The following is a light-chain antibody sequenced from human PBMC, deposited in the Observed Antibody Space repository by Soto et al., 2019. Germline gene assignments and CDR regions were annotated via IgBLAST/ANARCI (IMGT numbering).Light chain of an antibody. CDR3: QQYNNWPRT. V-gene: IGKV3-15*01. CDR1: QSVSSN. CDR2: GAF. Sequence: EIVLTQSPATLSLSPGERATLSCRASQSVSSNLAWYQQKPGQAPSLLIYGAFTRATGIPARFSGSGSGTEFTLTISSLQSEDFAVYYCQQYNNWPRTFGQGTKVDTK. J-gene: IGKJ1*01.